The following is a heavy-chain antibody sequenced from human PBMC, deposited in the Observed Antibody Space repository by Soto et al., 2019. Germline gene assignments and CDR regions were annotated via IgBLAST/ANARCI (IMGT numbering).Heavy chain of an antibody. J-gene: IGHJ6*02. CDR1: GYTFTGYY. D-gene: IGHD6-19*01. CDR3: ARYRPVAGVYYYGTDV. Sequence: ASVKVSCKASGYTFTGYYMHWVRQAPGQGLEWMGWINPNSGGTNYAQKFQAWVTMTRDTSISTAYMELSRLRSDDTAVYYCARYRPVAGVYYYGTDVWAQGTTVTVSS. CDR2: INPNSGGT. V-gene: IGHV1-2*04.